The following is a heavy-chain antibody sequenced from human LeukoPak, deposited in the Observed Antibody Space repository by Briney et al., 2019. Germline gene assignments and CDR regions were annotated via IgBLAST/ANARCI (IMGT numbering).Heavy chain of an antibody. CDR2: IYYSGST. V-gene: IGHV4-31*03. D-gene: IGHD3-10*01. CDR3: ARDSAYYYGSGSYGGP. J-gene: IGHJ4*02. Sequence: SQTLSLTCTVSGGSISSGGYYWSWIRQPPGKGPEWIGYIYYSGSTYYNPSLKSRVTISVDTSKNQFSLKLSSVTAADTAVYYCARDSAYYYGSGSYGGPWGQGTLVTVSS. CDR1: GGSISSGGYY.